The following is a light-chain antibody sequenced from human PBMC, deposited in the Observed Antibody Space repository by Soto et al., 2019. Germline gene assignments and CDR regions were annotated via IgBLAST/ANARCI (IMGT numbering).Light chain of an antibody. Sequence: DIQMTQSPSTLSASVGDRVTITCRASQSISSWLAWYQQKPGKAPNLLIYKASSLESGVPSRFSGSGSGTEFTLTISSLQPDDFATYYCQQYNRYPLTVGGGTKLEFK. V-gene: IGKV1-5*03. CDR3: QQYNRYPLT. CDR2: KAS. J-gene: IGKJ4*01. CDR1: QSISSW.